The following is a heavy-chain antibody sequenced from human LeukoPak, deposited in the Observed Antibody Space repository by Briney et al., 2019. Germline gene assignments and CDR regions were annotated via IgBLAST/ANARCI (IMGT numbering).Heavy chain of an antibody. CDR2: IYGDGRP. CDR3: ASPGYNHGSWRFDY. V-gene: IGHV3-53*01. Sequence: GGSLRLSCAASGFTVSSNYLTWVRQAPGKGLEWVSLIYGDGRPTYADSVKGRFTISRDSSTNSLYLQMNSLAVEDTAVYYCASPGYNHGSWRFDYWGRGTLVTVSS. J-gene: IGHJ4*02. CDR1: GFTVSSNY. D-gene: IGHD1-14*01.